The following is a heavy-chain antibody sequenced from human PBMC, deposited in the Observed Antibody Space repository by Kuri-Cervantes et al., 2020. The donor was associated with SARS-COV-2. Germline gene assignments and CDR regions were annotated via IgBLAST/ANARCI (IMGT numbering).Heavy chain of an antibody. V-gene: IGHV3-15*07. CDR1: GFNFSRTD. CDR2: IKSKTDGGTT. CDR3: TTVLVFGWFDP. D-gene: IGHD3-16*01. J-gene: IGHJ5*02. Sequence: GESLKISCAASGFNFSRTDMNWVRQAPGKGLEWVGRIKSKTDGGTTDYAAPVKGRFTISRDDSKNTLYLQMNSLKTEDTAVYYCTTVLVFGWFDPWGQGTLVTVSS.